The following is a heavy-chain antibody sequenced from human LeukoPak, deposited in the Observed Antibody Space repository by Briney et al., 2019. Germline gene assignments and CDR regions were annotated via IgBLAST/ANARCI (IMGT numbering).Heavy chain of an antibody. CDR2: INPNSGGT. D-gene: IGHD4-23*01. CDR1: GYTFTGYY. Sequence: GASVKVSCKASGYTFTGYYMHWVRQAPGQGLEWMGRINPNSGGTNYAQKFQGRVTMTRDTSISTAFMELSRLNSDDTAVYFCARDGYGGNSFDYWGQGTLVTVSS. V-gene: IGHV1-2*06. CDR3: ARDGYGGNSFDY. J-gene: IGHJ4*02.